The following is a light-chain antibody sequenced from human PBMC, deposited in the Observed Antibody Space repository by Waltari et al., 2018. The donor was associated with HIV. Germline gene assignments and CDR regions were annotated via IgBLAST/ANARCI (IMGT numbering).Light chain of an antibody. V-gene: IGLV1-40*01. CDR3: QSYDSSLSGLWV. CDR1: SSNIGAGYD. CDR2: GNN. J-gene: IGLJ3*02. Sequence: QSVLTQPPSVSGAPGQRVTISCTGRSSNIGAGYDVDWYQQLPGTAPKLLISGNNNRPSGVPDRFSGSKSGTSASLAITGLQAEDEADYYCQSYDSSLSGLWVFGGGTKLTVL.